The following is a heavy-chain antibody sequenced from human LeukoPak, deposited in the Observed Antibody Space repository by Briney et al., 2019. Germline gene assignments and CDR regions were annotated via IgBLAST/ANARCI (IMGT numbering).Heavy chain of an antibody. CDR3: AREDVVLVDAVRYCYYGMDV. CDR1: GYNFISYY. Sequence: ASVKVSCKASGYNFISYYMHWVRQAPGQGLEWMGIINPSGGSTSYAQKFQDRVTMTRDTSTSTVYMELSSLKSEDKAVYYCAREDVVLVDAVRYCYYGMDVWGQGTTVTVSS. D-gene: IGHD2-8*01. V-gene: IGHV1-46*01. CDR2: INPSGGST. J-gene: IGHJ6*02.